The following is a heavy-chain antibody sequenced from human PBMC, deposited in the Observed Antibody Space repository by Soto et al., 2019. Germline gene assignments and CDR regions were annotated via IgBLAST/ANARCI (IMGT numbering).Heavy chain of an antibody. CDR1: GGSISSGGYY. CDR2: IYYSGST. V-gene: IGHV4-31*03. J-gene: IGHJ4*02. D-gene: IGHD3-9*01. Sequence: SETLSLTCTVSGGSISSGGYYWSWIRQHPGKGLEWIGYIYYSGSTYYNPSLKSRVTISVDASKNQFSLKLSSVTAADTAVYYCARVGDILTGYYNFDDWGKGTRVTVA. CDR3: ARVGDILTGYYNFDD.